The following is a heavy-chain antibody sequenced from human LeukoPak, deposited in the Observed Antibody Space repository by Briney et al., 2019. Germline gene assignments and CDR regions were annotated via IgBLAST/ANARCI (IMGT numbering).Heavy chain of an antibody. CDR2: IYHSGST. CDR1: GYSISSGYY. V-gene: IGHV4-38-2*02. J-gene: IGHJ3*02. CDR3: ASSMGAYSASDI. Sequence: SETLSLTCTVSGYSISSGYYWGWIRQPPGKGLEWIGSIYHSGSTYYNPSLKSRVTISVDTSKNQFSLKLSSVTAADTAVYYCASSMGAYSASDIWGQGTMVTVSS. D-gene: IGHD1-26*01.